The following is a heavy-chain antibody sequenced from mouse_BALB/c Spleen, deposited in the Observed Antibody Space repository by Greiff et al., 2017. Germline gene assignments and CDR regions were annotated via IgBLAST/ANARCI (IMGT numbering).Heavy chain of an antibody. CDR3: ARTIYCDYDDGYWYFDV. Sequence: EVQLQQSGPGLVKPSQSLSLTCTVTGYSITSDYAWNWIRQFPGNKLEWMGYISYSGSTSYNPSLKSRISITRDTSKNQFFLQLNSVTTEDTATYYCARTIYCDYDDGYWYFDVWGAGTTVTVSS. D-gene: IGHD2-4*01. J-gene: IGHJ1*01. CDR2: ISYSGST. V-gene: IGHV3-2*02. CDR1: GYSITSDYA.